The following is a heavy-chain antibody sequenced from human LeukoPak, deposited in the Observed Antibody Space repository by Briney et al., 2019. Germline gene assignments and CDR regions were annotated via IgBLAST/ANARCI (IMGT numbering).Heavy chain of an antibody. V-gene: IGHV1-24*01. CDR1: GYTLTELS. D-gene: IGHD6-6*01. J-gene: IGHJ6*03. CDR2: FDPEDGET. CDR3: ARGIKARRDYYYYMDV. Sequence: ASVKVCCKVSGYTLTELSMHWVRQAPGKGLEWMGGFDPEDGETIYAQKFQGRVTITRNTSISTAYMELSSLRSEDTAVYYCARGIKARRDYYYYMDVWGKGTTVTVSS.